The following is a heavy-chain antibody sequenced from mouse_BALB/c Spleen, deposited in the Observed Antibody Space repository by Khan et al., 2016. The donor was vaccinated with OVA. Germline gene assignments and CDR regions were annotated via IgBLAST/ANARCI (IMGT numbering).Heavy chain of an antibody. Sequence: EVQLQESGPGLVKPSQSLSLTCTVTGYSITSDYAWNWIRQFPGNKLEWMGYISYSGRTSYNPSLKSRISITRDPSKNQFLLQLNSVTTEDTVTYYCARSVTITTVVATDFDYWGQGTTLTVSS. CDR1: GYSITSDYA. D-gene: IGHD1-1*01. CDR2: ISYSGRT. CDR3: ARSVTITTVVATDFDY. V-gene: IGHV3-2*02. J-gene: IGHJ2*01.